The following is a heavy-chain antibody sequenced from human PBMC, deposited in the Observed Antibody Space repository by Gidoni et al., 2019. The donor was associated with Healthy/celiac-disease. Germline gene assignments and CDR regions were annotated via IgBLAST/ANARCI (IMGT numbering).Heavy chain of an antibody. CDR3: ARSGYSYGFDY. Sequence: EVQLVESGGGLVQPGGSLRLSCAASGFTFSSYEMNWVRQAPGKGLEWVSYISSCGSTIYYADSVKGRFTISRDNAKNSLYLQMNSLRAEDTAVYYCARSGYSYGFDYWGQGTLVTVSS. CDR2: ISSCGSTI. CDR1: GFTFSSYE. J-gene: IGHJ4*02. D-gene: IGHD5-18*01. V-gene: IGHV3-48*03.